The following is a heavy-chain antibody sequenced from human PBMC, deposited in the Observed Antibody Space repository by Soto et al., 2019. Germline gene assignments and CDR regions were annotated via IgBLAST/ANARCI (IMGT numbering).Heavy chain of an antibody. J-gene: IGHJ4*02. CDR3: ASRSRYFDQRGTIDY. D-gene: IGHD3-9*01. Sequence: QVQLQQWGAGLLKPSETLSLTCAVYGGSFSGYYWSWIRQPPGKGLEWIGEINHSGSTNYNPSLKSQVTISVDTSKNQFSLKLSSVTAADTAVYYCASRSRYFDQRGTIDYWGQGTLVTVSS. CDR2: INHSGST. V-gene: IGHV4-34*01. CDR1: GGSFSGYY.